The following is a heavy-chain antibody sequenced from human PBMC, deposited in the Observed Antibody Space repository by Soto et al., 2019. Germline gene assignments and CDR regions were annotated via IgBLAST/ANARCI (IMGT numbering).Heavy chain of an antibody. CDR1: GFTFSSYG. V-gene: IGHV3-23*01. Sequence: GGSLRLSCAASGFTFSSYGMGWVRQAPGQGLGWVSFISSSGATTYYADSVKGRFTISRDNSKNTLYLQMNSLRAEDTALYYCFKGPGDPLYYYYYYMDVWGEGTTVTVSS. J-gene: IGHJ6*03. D-gene: IGHD4-17*01. CDR2: ISSSGATT. CDR3: FKGPGDPLYYYYYYMDV.